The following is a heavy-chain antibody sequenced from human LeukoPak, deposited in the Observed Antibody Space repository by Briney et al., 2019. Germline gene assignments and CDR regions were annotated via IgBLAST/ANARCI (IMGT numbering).Heavy chain of an antibody. D-gene: IGHD4-11*01. CDR1: GSTFSSSW. J-gene: IGHJ4*02. Sequence: GGSLRLSCAASGSTFSSSWMYWVRQAPGKGLVWVSRINSDESITTYADSVKGRFTISRDNAKNTLYLQMNSLRAEDTAVYYCARGLVPGFLDYWGQGTPVTVSS. V-gene: IGHV3-74*01. CDR3: ARGLVPGFLDY. CDR2: INSDESIT.